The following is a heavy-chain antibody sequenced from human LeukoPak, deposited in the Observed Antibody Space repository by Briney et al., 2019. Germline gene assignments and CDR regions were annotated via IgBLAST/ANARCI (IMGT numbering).Heavy chain of an antibody. J-gene: IGHJ6*04. D-gene: IGHD3-3*01. V-gene: IGHV4-39*01. CDR1: GGSISGSSYY. CDR3: QYYDFWSYRQEMDV. CDR2: IYYSGST. Sequence: PSETLSLTCTVSGGSISGSSYYWGWIRQPPGKGLEWIGSIYYSGSTYYNPSLKSRVTISVDTSKNQFSLKLSSVTAADTAVYYCQYYDFWSYRQEMDVWGKGTTVTVSS.